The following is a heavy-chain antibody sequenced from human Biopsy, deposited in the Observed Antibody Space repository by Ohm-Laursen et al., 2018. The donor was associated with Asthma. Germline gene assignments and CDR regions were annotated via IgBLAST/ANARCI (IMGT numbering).Heavy chain of an antibody. D-gene: IGHD2-2*01. Sequence: SLRLSCAASGFAVNRDYMFWVRQAPGKGLEWVPVIYSGGTSHTADSVRGRFTISRDYSKNTLYLQMHILRAEDTAVYYCARGGSSNWSHYYFDYWGQGTLVTVSS. J-gene: IGHJ4*02. CDR2: IYSGGTS. CDR3: ARGGSSNWSHYYFDY. V-gene: IGHV3-53*01. CDR1: GFAVNRDY.